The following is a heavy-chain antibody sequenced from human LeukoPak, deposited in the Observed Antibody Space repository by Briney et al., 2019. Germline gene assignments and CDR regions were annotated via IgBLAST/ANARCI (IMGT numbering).Heavy chain of an antibody. CDR3: TRAKGIAVAGQFYYGMDV. CDR1: GFTFSTYE. J-gene: IGHJ6*02. V-gene: IGHV3-48*03. D-gene: IGHD6-19*01. CDR2: ISSRADII. Sequence: GRSLRLSCAASGFTFSTYEMNWVRLAPGKGLEWVSFISSRADIIYYADSVKGRFTISRDNAKNSLNLQMNSLRAEDTAVYYCTRAKGIAVAGQFYYGMDVWGQGTTVTVSS.